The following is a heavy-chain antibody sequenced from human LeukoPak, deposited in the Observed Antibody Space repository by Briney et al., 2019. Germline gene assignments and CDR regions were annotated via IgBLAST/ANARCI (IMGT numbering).Heavy chain of an antibody. CDR2: ISSTGGTI. CDR1: GFTFSSFE. CDR3: AGGSIKANPYYYYMTV. V-gene: IGHV3-48*03. D-gene: IGHD1-14*01. J-gene: IGHJ6*03. Sequence: PGGSLRLSCVASGFTFSSFEMNWVRQVPGKGLECLSYISSTGGTIYYADSVRGRFTISRDNAKNSLYLQMNSLRAEDTGLYYCAGGSIKANPYYYYMTVWGKGTTVTVS.